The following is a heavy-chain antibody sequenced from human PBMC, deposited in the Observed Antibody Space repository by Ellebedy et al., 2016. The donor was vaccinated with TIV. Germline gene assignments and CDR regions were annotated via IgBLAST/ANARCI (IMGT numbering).Heavy chain of an antibody. D-gene: IGHD3-10*01. CDR2: MNPNSGNT. Sequence: ASVKVSCXASGFTFTDYYLHWVRQAPGQGLEWMGWMNPNSGNTGYAQKFQGRVTMTRDTSISTAYMELSSLRSEDTAVYYCAKGPNSESYYRDFDYWGQGTLVTVSS. CDR1: GFTFTDYY. V-gene: IGHV1-8*02. J-gene: IGHJ4*02. CDR3: AKGPNSESYYRDFDY.